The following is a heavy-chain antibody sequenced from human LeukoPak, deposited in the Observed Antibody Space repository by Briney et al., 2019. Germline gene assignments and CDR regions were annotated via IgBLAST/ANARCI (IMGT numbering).Heavy chain of an antibody. V-gene: IGHV3-74*01. Sequence: GGSLRLSCAASGFTFSTYWMHWVRQAPGKGLIWVSRINPDGTSTSYADSVKGRFTISRDNARNTLYLQMNSLRAEDTAVFYCARYGYINDAFDIWGQGTMVTVSS. D-gene: IGHD6-13*01. J-gene: IGHJ3*02. CDR2: INPDGTST. CDR1: GFTFSTYW. CDR3: ARYGYINDAFDI.